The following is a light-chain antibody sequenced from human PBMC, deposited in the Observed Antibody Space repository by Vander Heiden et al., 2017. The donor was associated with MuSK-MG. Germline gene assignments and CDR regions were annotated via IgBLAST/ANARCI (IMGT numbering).Light chain of an antibody. V-gene: IGKV3-15*01. J-gene: IGKJ1*01. CDR1: QNINNY. Sequence: EILMTQSPATLSVAPGERVSLSCRASQNINNYLAWYQQKRGQAPRLLIYGASTRATDIPARFSGSGSGTEFTLTFSRLESEDFAVYYCQQDGSSLQTFGQGTKVEIK. CDR2: GAS. CDR3: QQDGSSLQT.